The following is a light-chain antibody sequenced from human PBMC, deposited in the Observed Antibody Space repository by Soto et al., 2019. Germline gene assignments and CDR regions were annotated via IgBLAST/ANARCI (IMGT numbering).Light chain of an antibody. Sequence: EIVMTQSPATLSVSPGERATLSCRASQSVSSNLAWYQQKPGQAPRLLTYDASTRATAIPGRFSGSGSGTEFTLTISSLQSEDFAVYYCQQYDNWPQTFGQGTKVEIK. CDR3: QQYDNWPQT. J-gene: IGKJ1*01. V-gene: IGKV3-15*01. CDR2: DAS. CDR1: QSVSSN.